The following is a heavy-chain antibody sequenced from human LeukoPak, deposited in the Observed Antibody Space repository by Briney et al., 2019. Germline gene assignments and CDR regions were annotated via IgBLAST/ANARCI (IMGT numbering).Heavy chain of an antibody. CDR2: ISGSGGST. J-gene: IGHJ4*02. CDR3: AKGVAVAGPFDY. D-gene: IGHD6-19*01. V-gene: IGHV3-23*01. Sequence: GGSLRLSCSASGFTVSSNYMSWVRQAPGKGLEWVSAISGSGGSTYYADSVKGRFTISRDNSKNTLYLQMNSLRAEDTAVYYCAKGVAVAGPFDYWGQGTLVTVSS. CDR1: GFTVSSNY.